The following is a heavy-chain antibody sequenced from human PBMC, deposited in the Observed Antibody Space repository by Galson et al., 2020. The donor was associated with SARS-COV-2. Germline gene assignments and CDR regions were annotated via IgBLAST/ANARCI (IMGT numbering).Heavy chain of an antibody. D-gene: IGHD3-10*01. Sequence: SQTLSLTCAVYGGSFSGYYWSWIRQPPGKGLEWIGEINHSGSTNYNPSLKSRVTISVDTSKNQFSLKLSSVTAADTAVYYCARGYYYGSGGYYYYGMDVWGQGTTVTVSS. CDR2: INHSGST. CDR1: GGSFSGYY. CDR3: ARGYYYGSGGYYYYGMDV. J-gene: IGHJ6*02. V-gene: IGHV4-34*01.